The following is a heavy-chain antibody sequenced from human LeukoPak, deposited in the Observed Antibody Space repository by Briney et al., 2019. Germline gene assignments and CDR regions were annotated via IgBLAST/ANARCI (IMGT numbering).Heavy chain of an antibody. Sequence: SETLSLTCSVSGGSISTSYWSWIRQPPGKGLEWIGYIYYTGSTNYSPSLKSRVTISVDTSKNQFSLKLSSLTAADTAVYYCARGDYYGPFDPWGQGTLVTVSS. CDR1: GGSISTSY. CDR2: IYYTGST. D-gene: IGHD3-10*01. V-gene: IGHV4-59*01. J-gene: IGHJ5*02. CDR3: ARGDYYGPFDP.